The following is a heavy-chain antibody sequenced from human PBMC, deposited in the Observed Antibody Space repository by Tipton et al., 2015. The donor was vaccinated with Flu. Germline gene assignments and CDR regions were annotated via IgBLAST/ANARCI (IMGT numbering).Heavy chain of an antibody. CDR2: IYYSGST. D-gene: IGHD6-13*01. CDR3: ARVSTGAAGQSYYYFFAMDV. CDR1: GDSISTYY. Sequence: TLSLTCTVSGDSISTYYWSWIRQPPGKGLEWIGYIYYSGSTNYNPSLKSRVTISVDTSKNLFSLKLSSVTAADTAVYYCARVSTGAAGQSYYYFFAMDVWGQGTTVTVSS. J-gene: IGHJ6*02. V-gene: IGHV4-59*01.